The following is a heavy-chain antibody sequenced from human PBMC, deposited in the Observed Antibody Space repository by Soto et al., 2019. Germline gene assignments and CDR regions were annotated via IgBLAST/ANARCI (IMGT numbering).Heavy chain of an antibody. V-gene: IGHV4-61*01. CDR2: IYNTGRT. J-gene: IGHJ5*02. CDR3: TGMPVTTTNWLDP. CDR1: GGSVSSGNYY. Sequence: QMQLQESGPGLVKPAETLSLTCTVSGGSVSSGNYYWSWIRQPPGKVLDWIGYIYNTGRTNYNPSLKSRVTMSLDTSKNQFSLKMDSVTAADTAIYYCTGMPVTTTNWLDPWGQGTLVIVSS. D-gene: IGHD3-22*01.